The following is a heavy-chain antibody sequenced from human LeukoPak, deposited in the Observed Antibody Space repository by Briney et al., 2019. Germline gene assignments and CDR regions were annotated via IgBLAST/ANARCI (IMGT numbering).Heavy chain of an antibody. D-gene: IGHD6-19*01. CDR3: AKARTPYNSGFDY. CDR2: ISASGSTT. CDR1: GFTFTDYA. Sequence: GGSLRLSCAASGFTFTDYAMGWVRQAPGQGLEWASTISASGSTTYYADSVRGRFTISRDNSKNTLSLQMSSLRAEDTAVYYCAKARTPYNSGFDYRRQGTLVAVSS. J-gene: IGHJ4*02. V-gene: IGHV3-23*01.